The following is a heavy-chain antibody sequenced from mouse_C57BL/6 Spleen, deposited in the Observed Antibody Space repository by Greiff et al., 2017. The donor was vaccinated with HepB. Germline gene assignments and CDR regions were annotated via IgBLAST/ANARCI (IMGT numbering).Heavy chain of an antibody. Sequence: VQLQQSGTELVKPGASVKLSCKASGYTFTSYWMHWVKQRPGQGLEWIGNINPSNGGTNYNEKFKSKATLTVDKSSSTAYMQLSSLTSEDSAVYYGARLLPYWYFDVWGTGTPVTVAS. J-gene: IGHJ1*03. CDR3: ARLLPYWYFDV. V-gene: IGHV1-53*01. CDR1: GYTFTSYW. CDR2: INPSNGGT. D-gene: IGHD2-10*01.